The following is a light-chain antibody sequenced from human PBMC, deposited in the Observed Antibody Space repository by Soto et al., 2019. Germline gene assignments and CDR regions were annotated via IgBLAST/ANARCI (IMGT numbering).Light chain of an antibody. Sequence: EIVLTQSPATLSLSPGERATLSCRARQSVRSYLAWYQQKPGQAPRLLIYDASNRATGIPARFSGSGSGTDFTLTISSLEPEDFAVYYCQQRSNWPPGALTFGGGTKVEIK. CDR1: QSVRSY. J-gene: IGKJ4*01. CDR2: DAS. CDR3: QQRSNWPPGALT. V-gene: IGKV3-11*01.